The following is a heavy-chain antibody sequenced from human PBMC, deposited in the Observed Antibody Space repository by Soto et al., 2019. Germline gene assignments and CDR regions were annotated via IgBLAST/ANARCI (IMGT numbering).Heavy chain of an antibody. Sequence: GESLKISCAASGFTFSSYAMSWVRQAPGKGLEWVSAISGSGGSTYYADSVKGRFTISRDNSKNTLYLQMNSLRAEDTAVYYCAKNHGVGATMAFDIWGQGTMVTVSS. V-gene: IGHV3-23*01. CDR2: ISGSGGST. J-gene: IGHJ3*02. CDR3: AKNHGVGATMAFDI. D-gene: IGHD1-26*01. CDR1: GFTFSSYA.